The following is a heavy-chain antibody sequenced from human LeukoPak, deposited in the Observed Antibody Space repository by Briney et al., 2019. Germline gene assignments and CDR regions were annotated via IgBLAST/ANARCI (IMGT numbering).Heavy chain of an antibody. CDR3: ARDRLRWPKIDY. V-gene: IGHV4-34*01. CDR1: GGSSSGYY. Sequence: SETLSLTCAVYGGSSSGYYWSWIRHPPGKGLEWIGEINHSGSTNYNPSLKSRVTLSVDTSKNQFSLKLNSVTAADTAVYYCARDRLRWPKIDYWGQGTLVTVSS. D-gene: IGHD4-23*01. J-gene: IGHJ4*02. CDR2: INHSGST.